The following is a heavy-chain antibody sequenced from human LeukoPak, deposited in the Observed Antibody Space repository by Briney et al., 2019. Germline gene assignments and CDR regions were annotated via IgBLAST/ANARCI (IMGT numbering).Heavy chain of an antibody. J-gene: IGHJ4*02. CDR3: ARVSLRVTATDFDY. Sequence: ASVKVSCKASGYTFTSYGISWVRQAPGQGLEWMGWISAYNGNTNYAQKLQGRVTMTTDTSTSTAYMELRSLRSDDTAVYYCARVSLRVTATDFDYWGQGTLVTVSS. CDR2: ISAYNGNT. V-gene: IGHV1-18*01. CDR1: GYTFTSYG. D-gene: IGHD2-21*02.